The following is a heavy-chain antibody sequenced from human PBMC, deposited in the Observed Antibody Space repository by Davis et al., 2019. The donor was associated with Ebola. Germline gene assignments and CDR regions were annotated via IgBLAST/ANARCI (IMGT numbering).Heavy chain of an antibody. V-gene: IGHV5-10-1*04. CDR2: IDPSDSYT. J-gene: IGHJ3*02. CDR1: GYSFTSYW. CDR3: ARDYGGNSDAFDI. Sequence: GESLKISCKGSGYSFTSYWISWVRQMPGKGLEWMGRIDPSDSYTNYSPSFQGQVTISVDKSISTAYLQWSSLKASDTAMYYCARDYGGNSDAFDIWGQGTMVTVSS. D-gene: IGHD4-23*01.